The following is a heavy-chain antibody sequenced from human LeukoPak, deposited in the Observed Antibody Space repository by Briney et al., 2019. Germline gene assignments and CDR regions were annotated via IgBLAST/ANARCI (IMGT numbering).Heavy chain of an antibody. CDR2: INPNSGGT. CDR1: GYTFTRYY. V-gene: IGHV1-2*04. D-gene: IGHD3-9*01. J-gene: IGHJ4*02. CDR3: ARGTPLRCVDWWGGGYFDY. Sequence: ASVKVSCKASGYTFTRYYMHWVRQAPRQGREWMGWINPNSGGTNYAQKFQGWVTMTRDTSISTAYMELRRLMSEDTAVYYCARGTPLRCVDWWGGGYFDYWGQGNLVIVSS.